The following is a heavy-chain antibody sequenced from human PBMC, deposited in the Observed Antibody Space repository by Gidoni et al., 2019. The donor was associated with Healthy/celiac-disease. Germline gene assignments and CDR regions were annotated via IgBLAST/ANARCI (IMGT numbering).Heavy chain of an antibody. D-gene: IGHD3-10*01. J-gene: IGHJ4*02. V-gene: IGHV1-46*01. CDR2: SKPSGGST. CDR3: ARGYYGSGSYYFPVVELDY. CDR1: GYTFTSYY. Sequence: QVQLVQSGAEVKKPGASVKVSCKASGYTFTSYYMHWVRQAPGQGLEWMGISKPSGGSTSYAQKFQGRVTMTRETSTSTVYMELGSLGSEDTAVYNCARGYYGSGSYYFPVVELDYWGQGTLVTVSS.